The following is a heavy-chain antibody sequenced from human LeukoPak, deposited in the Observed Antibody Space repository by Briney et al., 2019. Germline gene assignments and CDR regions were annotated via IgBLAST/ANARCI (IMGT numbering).Heavy chain of an antibody. Sequence: ASVKVSCKASGYTFTSYYMHWVRQAPGQGLEWMGIINPSGGSTSYAQKFQGRVTITTDESTSTAYMELSSLRSEDTAVYYCARATVRDGLQPPWGQGTLVTVSS. D-gene: IGHD5-24*01. CDR3: ARATVRDGLQPP. CDR1: GYTFTSYY. CDR2: INPSGGST. J-gene: IGHJ5*02. V-gene: IGHV1-46*01.